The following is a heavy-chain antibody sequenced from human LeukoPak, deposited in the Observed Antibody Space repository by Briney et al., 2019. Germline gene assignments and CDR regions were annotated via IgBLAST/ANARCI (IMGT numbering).Heavy chain of an antibody. D-gene: IGHD2-2*01. V-gene: IGHV3-23*01. CDR1: GFTFSSYG. J-gene: IGHJ6*02. CDR2: ISGSGGST. CDR3: AKSWGCSSTSCYYYSYYGMDL. Sequence: GGSLRLSCAASGFTFSSYGMSWVRQAPGKGLEWVSAISGSGGSTYYAESVKGRFTISRDNSKNTLYLQMNSLRAEDTAVYYCAKSWGCSSTSCYYYSYYGMDLWGQGTTVTVSS.